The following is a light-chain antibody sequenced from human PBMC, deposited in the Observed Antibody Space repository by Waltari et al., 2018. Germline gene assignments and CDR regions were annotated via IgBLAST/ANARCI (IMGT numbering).Light chain of an antibody. J-gene: IGKJ4*01. CDR3: QQYNSYSLLS. V-gene: IGKV1-5*03. CDR2: NAS. CDR1: QSISKW. Sequence: CPASQSISKWLAWDQQNPGKAPKLLMYNASTLERGVPSRFGGSGSGTEFTLTISSLQPEDFATYYCQQYNSYSLLSFGGGTKVEIK.